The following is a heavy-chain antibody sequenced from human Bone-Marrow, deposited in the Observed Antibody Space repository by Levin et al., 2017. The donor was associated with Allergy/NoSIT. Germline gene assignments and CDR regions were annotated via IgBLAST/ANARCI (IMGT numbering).Heavy chain of an antibody. CDR2: IIPTFDTP. Sequence: SVKVSCKASGGTISNYDISWVRQAPGQGLGWMGGIIPTFDTPNYAQKFQGRVTITADDSTSTAYLEMSSLSSEDTAVYYCAGGEYSYYYYALDVWGQGTTVTVSS. CDR3: AGGEYSYYYYALDV. V-gene: IGHV1-69*13. CDR1: GGTISNYD. J-gene: IGHJ6*02. D-gene: IGHD2/OR15-2a*01.